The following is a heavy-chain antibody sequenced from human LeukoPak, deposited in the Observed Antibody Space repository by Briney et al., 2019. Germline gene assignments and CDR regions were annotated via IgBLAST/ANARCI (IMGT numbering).Heavy chain of an antibody. J-gene: IGHJ4*02. CDR3: ARGYRGWLQHARTQYYFDY. V-gene: IGHV4-34*01. CDR1: GGSFSGYY. CDR2: INHSGST. Sequence: SETLSLTCAVYGGSFSGYYWSWIRQPPGKGLEWIGEINHSGSTNYNPSLKSRVTISVDTSKNQFSLKLSSVTAADTAAYYCARGYRGWLQHARTQYYFDYWGQGTLVTVSS. D-gene: IGHD5-24*01.